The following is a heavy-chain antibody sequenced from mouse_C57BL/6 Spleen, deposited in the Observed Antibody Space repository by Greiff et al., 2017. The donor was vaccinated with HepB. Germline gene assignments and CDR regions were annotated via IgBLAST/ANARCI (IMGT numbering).Heavy chain of an antibody. J-gene: IGHJ3*01. V-gene: IGHV1-7*01. D-gene: IGHD4-1*02. CDR1: GYTFTSYW. CDR3: ASATGTWAWFAY. Sequence: VQLQQSGAELAKPGASVKLSCKASGYTFTSYWMHWVKQRPGQGLEWIGYINPSSGYTKYKQKFKDKATLTADESSSPAYMQLSSLTYEDSAVYYGASATGTWAWFAYWGQGTLVTVSA. CDR2: INPSSGYT.